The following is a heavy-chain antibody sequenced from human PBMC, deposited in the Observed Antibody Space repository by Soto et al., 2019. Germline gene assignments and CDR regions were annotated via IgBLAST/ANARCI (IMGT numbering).Heavy chain of an antibody. J-gene: IGHJ4*02. D-gene: IGHD2-15*01. CDR3: ARVRCSGGSCYNDY. Sequence: GGSLRLSCAASGFTFSSYFMHWVRQAPGKGLEWVAVIWYDGSNKYYADSVKGRFTISRDNSKNTLYLQMNSLRAEDTAVYYCARVRCSGGSCYNDYWGQGTLVTVSS. CDR2: IWYDGSNK. V-gene: IGHV3-33*01. CDR1: GFTFSSYF.